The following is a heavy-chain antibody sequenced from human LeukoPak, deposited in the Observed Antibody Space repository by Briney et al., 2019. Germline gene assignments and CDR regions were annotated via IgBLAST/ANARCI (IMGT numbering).Heavy chain of an antibody. J-gene: IGHJ4*02. CDR3: AKAWSSWFFDY. V-gene: IGHV3-23*01. D-gene: IGHD6-13*01. Sequence: PGGSLRLSCAASGLTFSSYAMSWVRQAPGKGLEWVSAISGSGGSTYYADSVKGRFTISRDTSKNTLYLQMNSLRADDTAVYYCAKAWSSWFFDYWGQGTLVTVSS. CDR2: ISGSGGST. CDR1: GLTFSSYA.